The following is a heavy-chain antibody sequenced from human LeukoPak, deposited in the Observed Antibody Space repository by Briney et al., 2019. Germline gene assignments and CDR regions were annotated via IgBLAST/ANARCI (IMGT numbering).Heavy chain of an antibody. D-gene: IGHD2-15*01. J-gene: IGHJ6*03. CDR3: ASNTRYYYYMDV. V-gene: IGHV3-33*01. CDR1: GFTLSSYG. Sequence: PGRSLRLSCAASGFTLSSYGMHWVRQAPGKGLEWVAVIWYDGSNKYYADSVKGRFTISRDNSKNTLYLQMNSLRAEDTAVYYCASNTRYYYYMDVWGKGTTITVSS. CDR2: IWYDGSNK.